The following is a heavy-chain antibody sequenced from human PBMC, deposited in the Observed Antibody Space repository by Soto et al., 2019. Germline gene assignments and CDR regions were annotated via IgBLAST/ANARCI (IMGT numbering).Heavy chain of an antibody. V-gene: IGHV3-21*01. J-gene: IGHJ4*02. CDR2: VRFRGDI. Sequence: WWSLRLSFTTSVFMFSSYTMNWVRRAPGKGLEWVSSVRFRGDIYYADSLEGRFTISRDDAKNSLYLQMNSLRAEDTAVYYCARGCSSASCYYYWGQGTLVTVSS. CDR1: VFMFSSYT. D-gene: IGHD2-2*01. CDR3: ARGCSSASCYYY.